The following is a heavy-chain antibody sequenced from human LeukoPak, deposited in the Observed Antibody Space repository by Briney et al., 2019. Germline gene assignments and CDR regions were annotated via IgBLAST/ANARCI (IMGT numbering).Heavy chain of an antibody. J-gene: IGHJ4*02. CDR1: GGSFSGYY. D-gene: IGHD5-18*01. V-gene: IGHV4-34*01. Sequence: PSETLSLTCAVYGGSFSGYYWSWIRQPPGKGLEWIGEINHSGSTNYNPSLKSRVTISVDTSKNQFSLKLSSVTAADTAVYYCARGHPGWGYSYGYYYWGQGTLVTVSS. CDR2: INHSGST. CDR3: ARGHPGWGYSYGYYY.